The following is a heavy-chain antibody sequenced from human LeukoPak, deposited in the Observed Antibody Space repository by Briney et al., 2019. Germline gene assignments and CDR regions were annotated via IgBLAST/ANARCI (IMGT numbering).Heavy chain of an antibody. V-gene: IGHV1-69*02. Sequence: SVKVSCTASGGTFSSYTISWVRQAPGQGLEWMGRIIPILGIANYAQKFQGRVTITADKSTSTAYMELSSLRSEDTAVYYCASDYYDSSGYPPKYDYWGQGTLVTVSS. CDR1: GGTFSSYT. CDR3: ASDYYDSSGYPPKYDY. CDR2: IIPILGIA. J-gene: IGHJ4*02. D-gene: IGHD3-22*01.